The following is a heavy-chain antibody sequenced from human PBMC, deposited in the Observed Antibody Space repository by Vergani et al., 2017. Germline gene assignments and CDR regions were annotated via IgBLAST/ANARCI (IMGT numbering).Heavy chain of an antibody. Sequence: QVQLVQSGAEVKKPGASVKVSCKASGYTFTSYGISWVRQAPGQGLEWLGGISAYNGNTNYAQKLQGRVTMTTDTSTSTAYMELRSLRSDDTSVYYGARGDYGDPVGYYCMDVWGQGTTVTVSS. D-gene: IGHD4-17*01. CDR2: ISAYNGNT. CDR3: ARGDYGDPVGYYCMDV. V-gene: IGHV1-18*01. CDR1: GYTFTSYG. J-gene: IGHJ6*02.